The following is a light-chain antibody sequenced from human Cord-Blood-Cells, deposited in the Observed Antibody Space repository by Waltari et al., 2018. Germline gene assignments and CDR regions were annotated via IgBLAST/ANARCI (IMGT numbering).Light chain of an antibody. J-gene: IGLJ3*02. CDR3: SSYAGSSNWV. Sequence: QSALTQPASVSGSPGQSITIPCTGTSSDVGSYNPVPWYHQPPGKAPKLMIYEGSKRPSGVSNRFSGSKSGNTASLTISGLQAEDEADYYCSSYAGSSNWVFGGGTKLTVL. V-gene: IGLV2-23*01. CDR1: SSDVGSYNP. CDR2: EGS.